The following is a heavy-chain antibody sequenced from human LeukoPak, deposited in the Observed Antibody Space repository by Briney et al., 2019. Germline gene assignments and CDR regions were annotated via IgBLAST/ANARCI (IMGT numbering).Heavy chain of an antibody. Sequence: GSLRLSCAASGFTFSSYWMSWVRQAPGKGLEWVANIKQDGSEKYYLDSVKGRFTISRDNAKNSLYLQMNSLRAEDTAVYYCAREAGLFTIFGVIDYWGQGTLVTVSS. V-gene: IGHV3-7*01. CDR2: IKQDGSEK. D-gene: IGHD3-3*01. CDR3: AREAGLFTIFGVIDY. J-gene: IGHJ4*02. CDR1: GFTFSSYW.